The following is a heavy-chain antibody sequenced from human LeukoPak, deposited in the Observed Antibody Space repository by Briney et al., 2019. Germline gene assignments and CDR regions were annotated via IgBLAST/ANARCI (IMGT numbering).Heavy chain of an antibody. D-gene: IGHD3-10*01. Sequence: GGSLRLSCAASGFTFSSYEMNWVRQAPGKGLEWVSYISSSGSIIYYAASVKGRFTISRDNAKNSLYLQMNSLRAEDTAVYYCARDGKGRNRIGYYFDYWGQGTLVTVSS. CDR3: ARDGKGRNRIGYYFDY. CDR2: ISSSGSII. V-gene: IGHV3-48*03. J-gene: IGHJ4*02. CDR1: GFTFSSYE.